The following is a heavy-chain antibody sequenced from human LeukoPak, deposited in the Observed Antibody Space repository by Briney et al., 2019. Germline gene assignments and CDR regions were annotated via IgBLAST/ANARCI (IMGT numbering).Heavy chain of an antibody. V-gene: IGHV5-51*01. Sequence: GXSLKXSFKGSGYSFTSYWIGWVRQMPGKGLEWMGIIYPGDSDTRYSPSFQGQVTISADKCISTADLQWSSLKASDTALYYCGRLMDYCSGGSCYQHFDYWGQGTLVTVSS. D-gene: IGHD2-15*01. CDR2: IYPGDSDT. J-gene: IGHJ4*02. CDR1: GYSFTSYW. CDR3: GRLMDYCSGGSCYQHFDY.